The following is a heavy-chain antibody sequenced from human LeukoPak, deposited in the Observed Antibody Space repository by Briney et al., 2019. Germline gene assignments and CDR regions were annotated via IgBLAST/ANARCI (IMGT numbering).Heavy chain of an antibody. Sequence: GGSLRLSCAASGFTFSSYAMHWVRQAPGKGLEWVAVISYDGSNKYYADSVKGRFTISRDNSKNTLYLQMNSLRAEDTAVYYCARGPPPNYYGSGTPSFFDYWGQGTLVTVSS. V-gene: IGHV3-30*04. CDR2: ISYDGSNK. CDR3: ARGPPPNYYGSGTPSFFDY. CDR1: GFTFSSYA. J-gene: IGHJ4*02. D-gene: IGHD3-10*01.